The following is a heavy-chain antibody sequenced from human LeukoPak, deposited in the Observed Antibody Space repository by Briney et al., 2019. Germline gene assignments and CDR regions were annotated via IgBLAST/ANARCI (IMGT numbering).Heavy chain of an antibody. V-gene: IGHV4-61*02. CDR3: ARDVYYYDSSGYSRFDY. CDR2: IYTSRST. Sequence: SETLSLTCTVSGYSISTTSYSWGWIRQPSGKGLEWIGRIYTSRSTNYNPSLKSRVTMSVDTSKNQFSLKLSSVTAADTAVYYCARDVYYYDSSGYSRFDYWGQGTLVTVSS. D-gene: IGHD3-22*01. CDR1: GYSISTTSYS. J-gene: IGHJ4*02.